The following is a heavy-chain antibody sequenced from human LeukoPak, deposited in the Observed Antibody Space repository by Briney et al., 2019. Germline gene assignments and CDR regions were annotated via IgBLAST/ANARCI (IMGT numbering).Heavy chain of an antibody. CDR1: GFTFSSYA. D-gene: IGHD6-19*01. CDR2: ISGSGGST. V-gene: IGHV3-23*01. CDR3: AKGSSGWAYYYYGMDV. J-gene: IGHJ6*02. Sequence: GGSLRLPCAASGFTFSSYAMSWVRQAPGKGLEWVSAISGSGGSTYYADSVKGRFTVSRDNSKNTLYLQMNSLRAEDTAVYYCAKGSSGWAYYYYGMDVWGQGTTVIVSS.